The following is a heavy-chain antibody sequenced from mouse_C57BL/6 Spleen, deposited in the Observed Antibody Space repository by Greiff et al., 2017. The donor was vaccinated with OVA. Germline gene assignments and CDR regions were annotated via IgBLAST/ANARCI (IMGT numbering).Heavy chain of an antibody. J-gene: IGHJ3*01. CDR2: INPNNGGT. Sequence: EVQLQQSGPELVKPGASVKMSCKASGYTFTDYNMHWVKQSHGKSLEWIGYINPNNGGTSYNQKFNGKATLTVNKSSSTAYMELRSLTSEDSAVYYCADYDYDGGFAYWGQGTLVTVSA. D-gene: IGHD2-4*01. V-gene: IGHV1-22*01. CDR3: ADYDYDGGFAY. CDR1: GYTFTDYN.